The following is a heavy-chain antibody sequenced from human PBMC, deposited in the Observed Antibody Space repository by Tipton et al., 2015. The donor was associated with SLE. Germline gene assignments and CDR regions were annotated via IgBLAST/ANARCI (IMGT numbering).Heavy chain of an antibody. J-gene: IGHJ4*02. CDR3: ARDSGTGVY. V-gene: IGHV4-59*12. CDR2: INHSGST. D-gene: IGHD1-7*01. CDR1: GGSISSYY. Sequence: TLSLTCTVSGGSISSYYWSWIRQPPGKGLEWIGEINHSGSTNYNPSLKSRVTISVDTSKNQFSLKLSSVTAADTAVYYCARDSGTGVYWGQGTLVTVSS.